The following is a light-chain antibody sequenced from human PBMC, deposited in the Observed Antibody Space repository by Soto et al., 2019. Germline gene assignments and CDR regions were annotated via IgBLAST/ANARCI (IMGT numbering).Light chain of an antibody. J-gene: IGLJ3*02. Sequence: QSALTQPASVSGSPGQSITISCAGTSSDVGGYNYVSWYQQHPGKAPKLMIFDVSDRPSGVSYRFSGSKSGNTASLTISGLQPEDEADYYCSSYASSSPVVFGGGTKLTVL. CDR1: SSDVGGYNY. CDR3: SSYASSSPVV. CDR2: DVS. V-gene: IGLV2-14*03.